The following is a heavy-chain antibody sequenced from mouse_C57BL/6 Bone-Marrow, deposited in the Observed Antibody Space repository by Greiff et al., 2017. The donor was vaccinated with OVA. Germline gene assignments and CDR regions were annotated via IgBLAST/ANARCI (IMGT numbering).Heavy chain of an antibody. CDR1: GYTFTSYW. CDR3: ARYYGSRGYAMDY. D-gene: IGHD1-1*01. V-gene: IGHV1-61*01. Sequence: VQLQQSGPVLVRPGSSVKLSCKASGYTFTSYWMDWVKQRPGQGLEWIGNIYPSDSETHYNQKFKDKATLTVDKSSSTAYMQLSSLTSEDSAVYYCARYYGSRGYAMDYWGQGTSVTVSS. J-gene: IGHJ4*01. CDR2: IYPSDSET.